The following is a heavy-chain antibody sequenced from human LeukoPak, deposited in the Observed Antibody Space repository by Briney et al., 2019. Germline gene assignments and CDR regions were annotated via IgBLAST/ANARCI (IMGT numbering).Heavy chain of an antibody. CDR2: ISGSGGST. Sequence: PGGSLRLSCAASGFTFSNYVMSWARQAPGKGLECVSAISGSGGSTYYADSVKGRFTISRDNSKNTLYLQMNSLRAEDTAVYYCARLYSSSDYWGQGTLVTVSS. CDR1: GFTFSNYV. D-gene: IGHD6-6*01. J-gene: IGHJ4*02. CDR3: ARLYSSSDY. V-gene: IGHV3-23*01.